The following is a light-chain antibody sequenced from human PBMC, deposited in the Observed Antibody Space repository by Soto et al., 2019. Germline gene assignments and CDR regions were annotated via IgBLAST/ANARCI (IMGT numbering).Light chain of an antibody. J-gene: IGKJ1*01. V-gene: IGKV3-15*01. CDR3: QQCNNWPRT. Sequence: GRTQTPATLSVSPGERATLSCRASQSVSSDLAWYQQKPGQAPRLLIYGASSRATGIPARFSGSGSGTEFALTISSLESEDYAVYYCQQCNNWPRTFGQGTKVDVK. CDR1: QSVSSD. CDR2: GAS.